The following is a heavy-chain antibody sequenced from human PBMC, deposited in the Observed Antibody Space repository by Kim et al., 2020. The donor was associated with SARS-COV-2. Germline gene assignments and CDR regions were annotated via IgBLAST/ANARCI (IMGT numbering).Heavy chain of an antibody. Sequence: GGSLRLSCAASGFTFSSYGMHWVRQAPGKGLEWVAVISYDGSNKYYADSVKGRFTISRDNSKNTLYLQMNSLRAEDTAVYYCARDHDYYDSSGYYLYYYYYGMDVWGQGTTVAVSS. V-gene: IGHV3-33*05. J-gene: IGHJ6*02. D-gene: IGHD3-22*01. CDR1: GFTFSSYG. CDR2: ISYDGSNK. CDR3: ARDHDYYDSSGYYLYYYYYGMDV.